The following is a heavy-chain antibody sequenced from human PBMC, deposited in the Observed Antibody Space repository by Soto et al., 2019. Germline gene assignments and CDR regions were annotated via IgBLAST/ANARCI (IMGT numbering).Heavy chain of an antibody. CDR3: ARHSNYGDYAELDY. CDR1: GGSSSSSSYY. J-gene: IGHJ4*02. Sequence: SETLSLTCTVSGGSSSSSSYYWGWIRQPPGKGLEWIGSIYYSGSTYYNPSLKSRVTISVDTSKNQFSLKLSSVTAADTAVYYCARHSNYGDYAELDYWGQGTLVTVSS. CDR2: IYYSGST. V-gene: IGHV4-39*01. D-gene: IGHD4-17*01.